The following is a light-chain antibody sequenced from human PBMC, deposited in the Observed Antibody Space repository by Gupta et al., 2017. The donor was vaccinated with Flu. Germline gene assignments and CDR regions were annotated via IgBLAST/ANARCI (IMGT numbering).Light chain of an antibody. CDR3: QQYENLPVT. Sequence: PSSLSASVGDTVTITCQASQDIVNHLNWYQQKPGIAPKLLIFDASSVETGVPSRFSRRGSGTDFTFTIDDLQSEDFATYYCQQYENLPVTFGQGTTVDIK. V-gene: IGKV1-33*01. CDR2: DAS. J-gene: IGKJ2*01. CDR1: QDIVNH.